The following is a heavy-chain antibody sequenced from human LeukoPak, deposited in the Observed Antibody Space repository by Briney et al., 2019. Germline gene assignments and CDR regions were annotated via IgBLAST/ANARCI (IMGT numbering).Heavy chain of an antibody. CDR3: QSRFLEWLLDY. Sequence: SETLSLTCAVSGGSISSNNYFWGWIRQPPGKGLEWIGSIYDSGSTYYNPSLKSRVTISVDTSKNQFSLKLNSVTAADTAMYYCQSRFLEWLLDYWGQGTLVTVSS. CDR1: GGSISSNNYF. D-gene: IGHD3-3*01. J-gene: IGHJ4*02. V-gene: IGHV4-39*01. CDR2: IYDSGST.